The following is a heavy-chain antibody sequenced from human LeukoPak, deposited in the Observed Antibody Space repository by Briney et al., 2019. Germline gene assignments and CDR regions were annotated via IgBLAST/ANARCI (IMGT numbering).Heavy chain of an antibody. J-gene: IGHJ3*02. V-gene: IGHV5-51*01. CDR3: ARRSDEGPRDAFDI. CDR1: GYSFTSYW. Sequence: GESLKISWKGSGYSFTSYWLGWVRQMPGKGLEWMGICYPGDSDARYSPSFQGQVTISVDKSISTAYLQWSSLKASDTAMYYCARRSDEGPRDAFDIWGQGTMVTVSS. CDR2: CYPGDSDA.